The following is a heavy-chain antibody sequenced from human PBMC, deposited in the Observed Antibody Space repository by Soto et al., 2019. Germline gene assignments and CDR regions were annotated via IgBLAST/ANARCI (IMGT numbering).Heavy chain of an antibody. J-gene: IGHJ5*02. CDR2: IIPLFGTG. Sequence: QVQLVQSGAEVKKPGSSVRVSCMAPGGSFSSFAFTWVRQVPGQGLEWMGGIIPLFGTGNYAQKFQGRVTITADGSTTPTAHMELRSLQSDDTAVYYCAGQNRFLEGRRGLSWGQGTLVTVSS. CDR1: GGSFSSFA. V-gene: IGHV1-69*01. CDR3: AGQNRFLEGRRGLS. D-gene: IGHD3-3*01.